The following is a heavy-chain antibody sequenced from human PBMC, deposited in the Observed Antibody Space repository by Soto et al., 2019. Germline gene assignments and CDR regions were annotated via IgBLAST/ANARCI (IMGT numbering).Heavy chain of an antibody. CDR3: ARDRGSAIDY. J-gene: IGHJ4*02. CDR2: LHDSGIT. CDR1: GGSVSSGNYY. V-gene: IGHV4-61*03. Sequence: QVLLQESGPGLVKPSETLSLTCSVSGGSVSSGNYYWTWIRQAPGKGLEWIGYLHDSGITNYNPSLKSPVTISVDTSKNHFSLKVTSVTAADTAVYDCARDRGSAIDYWGQGTLITVSS. D-gene: IGHD3-16*01.